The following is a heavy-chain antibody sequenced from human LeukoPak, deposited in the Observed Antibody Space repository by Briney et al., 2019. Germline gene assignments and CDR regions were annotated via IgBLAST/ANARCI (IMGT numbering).Heavy chain of an antibody. J-gene: IGHJ4*02. V-gene: IGHV3-7*01. CDR2: IKQDGSEK. CDR3: AREYFDAYYYGSGSSFDY. CDR1: GFTFSSYW. Sequence: GGSLRLSCAASGFTFSSYWMSWVRQIPGKGLEWVAKIKQDGSEKYYGDSVKGRFTISRDNAKNSLYLQMNSLRAEDTAAYYCAREYFDAYYYGSGSSFDYWGQGTLVTVSS. D-gene: IGHD3-10*01.